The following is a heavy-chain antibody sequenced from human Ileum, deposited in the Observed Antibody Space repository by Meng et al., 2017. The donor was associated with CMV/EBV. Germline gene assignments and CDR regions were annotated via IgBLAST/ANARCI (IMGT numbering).Heavy chain of an antibody. J-gene: IGHJ4*02. Sequence: GFAVGSYSMHWVRQAPGKGLEWVSSISNSGTFIYYANSLRGRFTISRDNAKNSLYLQMNSLRAEDTAVYYCARGSVRGIASAGAMVDWGQGTLVTVSS. V-gene: IGHV3-21*01. CDR2: ISNSGTFI. CDR1: GFAVGSYS. CDR3: ARGSVRGIASAGAMVD. D-gene: IGHD6-13*01.